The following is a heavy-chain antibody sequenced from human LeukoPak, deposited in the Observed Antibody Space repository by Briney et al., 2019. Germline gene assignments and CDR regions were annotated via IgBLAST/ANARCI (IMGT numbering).Heavy chain of an antibody. D-gene: IGHD2-2*01. CDR2: ISSSSSYI. Sequence: KSGGSLRLSCAASGFTFSSYSMNWVRQAPGKGLERVSSISSSSSYIYYADSVKGRFTISRDNAKNSLYLQMNSLRAEDTAVYYCARDCSSTSCYFAFDIWGQGTMVTVSS. CDR3: ARDCSSTSCYFAFDI. V-gene: IGHV3-21*01. J-gene: IGHJ3*02. CDR1: GFTFSSYS.